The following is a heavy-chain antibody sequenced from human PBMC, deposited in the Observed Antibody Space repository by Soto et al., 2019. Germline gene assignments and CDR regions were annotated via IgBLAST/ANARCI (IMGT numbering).Heavy chain of an antibody. D-gene: IGHD3-3*01. CDR2: INSDGSST. V-gene: IGHV3-74*01. J-gene: IGHJ6*02. Sequence: HPGGSLRLSCAASGFTFSNYEMHWVRQAPGKGLECVSRINSDGSSTSYADSVKGRFTISRDNAKNTLYLQMNSLRAEDTAVYYCARPYDFWSGYQDYYYYGMDVWGQGTTVTVSS. CDR1: GFTFSNYE. CDR3: ARPYDFWSGYQDYYYYGMDV.